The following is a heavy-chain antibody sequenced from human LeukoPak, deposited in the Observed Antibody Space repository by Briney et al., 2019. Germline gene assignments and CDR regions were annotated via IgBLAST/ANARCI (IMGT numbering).Heavy chain of an antibody. J-gene: IGHJ4*02. CDR2: ISGSGAST. V-gene: IGHV3-23*01. CDR1: GFTFSNYA. CDR3: APDLRGSASSLDD. Sequence: PGGSLRLSCAASGFTFSNYAMSWVRQAPGKGLEWVSLISGSGASTYYPDSVKGRFTISRDNSKNTLSLQMNSLRAEDTAVYYRAPDLRGSASSLDDWGQGTLVTVSS. D-gene: IGHD6-25*01.